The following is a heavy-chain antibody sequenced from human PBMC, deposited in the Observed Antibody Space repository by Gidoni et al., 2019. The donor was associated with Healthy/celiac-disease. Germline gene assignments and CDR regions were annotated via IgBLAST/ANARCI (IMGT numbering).Heavy chain of an antibody. CDR2: IWYDGSNK. CDR1: GFTFSSYR. CDR3: ARDSSSWGECSGGSCYFDY. Sequence: QLQLVESGGGVVQPGRSLRLSCAASGFTFSSYRLHWVRQAPGKGLEWVAVIWYDGSNKYDADSVKGRFTISRDNSKNTLYLQMNSLRAEDTAVYYCARDSSSWGECSGGSCYFDYWGQGTLVTVSS. D-gene: IGHD2-15*01. J-gene: IGHJ4*02. V-gene: IGHV3-33*01.